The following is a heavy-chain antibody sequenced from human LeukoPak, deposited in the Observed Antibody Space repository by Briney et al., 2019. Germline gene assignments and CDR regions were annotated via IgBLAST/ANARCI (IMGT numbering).Heavy chain of an antibody. CDR1: GGSISSYY. CDR3: ARVTGYRIEDYFDY. Sequence: SETLSLTCTVSGGSISSYYWSWIRQPPGRGLEWIGYIYYSGSTNYNPSLKSRVTISVETSKNEFSLKLRSVTAADTAVYYCARVTGYRIEDYFDYWGQGTLVTVSS. D-gene: IGHD6-13*01. CDR2: IYYSGST. V-gene: IGHV4-59*01. J-gene: IGHJ4*02.